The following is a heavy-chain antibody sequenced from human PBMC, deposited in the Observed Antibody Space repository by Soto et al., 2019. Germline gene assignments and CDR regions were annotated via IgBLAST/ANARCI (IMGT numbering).Heavy chain of an antibody. CDR2: INHSGST. CDR1: GGSFSGYY. D-gene: IGHD1-7*01. J-gene: IGHJ4*02. CDR3: AVGLLTATTLPHH. Sequence: SETLSLTCAVYGGSFSGYYWSWIRQPPGKGLEWIGEINHSGSTNYNPSLKSRVTISVDTSKNQFSLKLSSVTAADTAVYYCAVGLLTATTLPHHWGQGTLVTVSS. V-gene: IGHV4-34*01.